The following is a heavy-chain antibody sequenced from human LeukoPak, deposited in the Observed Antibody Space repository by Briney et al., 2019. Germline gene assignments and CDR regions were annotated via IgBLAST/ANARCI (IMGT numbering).Heavy chain of an antibody. Sequence: SETLSLTCTVSGASISSSSYYWGWIRQPPGKGLEWVGSFYYSGGPAYNPSLKGRVTISVDTSENQFSLKLSSVTAADTAVYYCARLLRRLGYFDYWGQGTLVTVSS. J-gene: IGHJ4*02. D-gene: IGHD1-26*01. V-gene: IGHV4-39*07. CDR3: ARLLRRLGYFDY. CDR2: FYYSGGP. CDR1: GASISSSSYY.